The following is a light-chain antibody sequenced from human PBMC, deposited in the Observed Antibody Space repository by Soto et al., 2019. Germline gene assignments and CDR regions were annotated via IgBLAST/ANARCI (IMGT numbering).Light chain of an antibody. CDR2: DVS. CDR1: SSDVGTYNS. J-gene: IGLJ1*01. V-gene: IGLV2-14*01. CDR3: SPYPRSSSYV. Sequence: QSALTQPASVSGSPGQSITISCTGTSSDVGTYNSVSWYQQYPGKAPKLMIHDVSNRPSGVSNRFSGSKSGNTASLTISGLQAEDEADYYCSPYPRSSSYVFGSGTKVTVL.